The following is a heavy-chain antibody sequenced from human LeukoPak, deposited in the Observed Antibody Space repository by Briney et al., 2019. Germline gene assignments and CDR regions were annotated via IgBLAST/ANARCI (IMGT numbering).Heavy chain of an antibody. CDR3: ARGGITGTGY. Sequence: SGGSLRLSCGASGFTFSSYWMLWVRQAPGEGLVWVSRINSDGSSTSYADSVKGRFTISRDNAKNTLYLQMNSLRAEDTAVYYCARGGITGTGYWGQGTLVTVSS. J-gene: IGHJ4*02. CDR2: INSDGSST. V-gene: IGHV3-74*01. CDR1: GFTFSSYW. D-gene: IGHD1-20*01.